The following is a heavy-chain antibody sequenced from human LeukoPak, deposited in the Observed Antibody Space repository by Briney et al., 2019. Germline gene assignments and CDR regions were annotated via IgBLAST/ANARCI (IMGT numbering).Heavy chain of an antibody. J-gene: IGHJ6*03. CDR1: GGSISSYF. V-gene: IGHV4-59*01. CDR2: IYYTGST. Sequence: SETLSLTCTVPGGSISSYFWSWIRQPPGKALEWIGYIYYTGSTNYNPSLKSRVTISVDTSKNQFSLKLSSGTAADTALYYCARAPHFYYYMDVWGKGTTVTVSS. CDR3: ARAPHFYYYMDV.